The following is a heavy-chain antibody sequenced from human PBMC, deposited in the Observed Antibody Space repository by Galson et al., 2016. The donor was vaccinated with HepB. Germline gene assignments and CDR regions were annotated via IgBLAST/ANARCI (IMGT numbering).Heavy chain of an antibody. D-gene: IGHD3-10*01. CDR3: ARALPGLHAFDI. J-gene: IGHJ3*02. Sequence: ETLSLTCAVSGGSISSSNWWSWVRQPQGKGLEWMGEIYNIGSTNYHPSLKSRVTISVDKSKNQFSLKLSSVTAADTALYYCARALPGLHAFDIWGQGTMVTVSS. V-gene: IGHV4-4*02. CDR1: GGSISSSNW. CDR2: IYNIGST.